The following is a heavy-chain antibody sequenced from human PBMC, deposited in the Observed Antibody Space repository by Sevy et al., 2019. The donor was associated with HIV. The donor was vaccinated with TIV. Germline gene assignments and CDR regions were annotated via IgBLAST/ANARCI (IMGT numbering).Heavy chain of an antibody. V-gene: IGHV4-59*01. J-gene: IGHJ6*02. Sequence: SETLSLTCTVSGGSISSYYWSWIRQPPGKGLEWIGYIYYSGSTNYNRSLKSRVTISVDTSKNQFSLKVSSVTAADTNVYYCARDKGIAAAGGYCSGGSCDGAYYYYYGMDVWGQGTTVTVSS. CDR2: IYYSGST. D-gene: IGHD2-15*01. CDR1: GGSISSYY. CDR3: ARDKGIAAAGGYCSGGSCDGAYYYYYGMDV.